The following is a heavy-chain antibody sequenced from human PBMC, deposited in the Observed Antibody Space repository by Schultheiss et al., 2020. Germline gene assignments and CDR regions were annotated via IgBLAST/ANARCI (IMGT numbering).Heavy chain of an antibody. CDR1: GFTFSSYA. D-gene: IGHD2-15*01. V-gene: IGHV3-30*04. CDR3: ARGLNCSGGSCPLGY. CDR2: ISYDGIDK. Sequence: GGSLRLSCAASGFTFSSYAMHWVRQAPGKGLEWVAVISYDGIDKYYADSVKGRLTISRDNSKNTLYLQMNSLRVEDTAVYYCARGLNCSGGSCPLGYWGQGTLVTVSS. J-gene: IGHJ4*02.